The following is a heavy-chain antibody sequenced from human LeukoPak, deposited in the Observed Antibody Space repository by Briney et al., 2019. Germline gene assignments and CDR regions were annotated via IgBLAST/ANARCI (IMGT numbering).Heavy chain of an antibody. CDR1: GFTFSRYG. J-gene: IGHJ4*02. Sequence: GGSLRLSCAASGFTFSRYGMHWVRQAPGKGLEWVAFIRYDGSNKYYADSVKGRLTISRDNSKNTLYLQMNSLRAEDTAVYYCAKWGGGYYDFWSGYYTDYWGQGTLVTVSS. CDR3: AKWGGGYYDFWSGYYTDY. D-gene: IGHD3-3*01. V-gene: IGHV3-30*02. CDR2: IRYDGSNK.